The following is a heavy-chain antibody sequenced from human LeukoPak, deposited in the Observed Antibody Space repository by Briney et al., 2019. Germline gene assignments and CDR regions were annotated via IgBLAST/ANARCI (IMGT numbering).Heavy chain of an antibody. J-gene: IGHJ4*02. D-gene: IGHD4-23*01. Sequence: ASVKVCCKASGYTFTSYYMHWVRQAPGQGLEWMGIINPSGGSTSYAQKSQGRVSMTRDKSTRTVYMELSSLRSEDTAVYYCASTKDYGGNYFDYWGQGTLVTVSS. CDR2: INPSGGST. CDR1: GYTFTSYY. CDR3: ASTKDYGGNYFDY. V-gene: IGHV1-46*01.